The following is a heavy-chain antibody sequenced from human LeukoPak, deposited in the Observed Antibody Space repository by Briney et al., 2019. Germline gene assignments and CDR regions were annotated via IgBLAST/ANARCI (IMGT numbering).Heavy chain of an antibody. CDR2: ISWNSGSI. J-gene: IGHJ4*02. Sequence: GGSLRLSCAASGFTFSNSLMHWVRQVPGKGLVWVSGISWNSGSIGYADSVKGRFTISRDNAKNSLYLQMNSLRAEDTALYYCAKDHTYYYDSSGYYQGYWGQGTLVTVSS. D-gene: IGHD3-22*01. CDR3: AKDHTYYYDSSGYYQGY. V-gene: IGHV3-9*01. CDR1: GFTFSNSL.